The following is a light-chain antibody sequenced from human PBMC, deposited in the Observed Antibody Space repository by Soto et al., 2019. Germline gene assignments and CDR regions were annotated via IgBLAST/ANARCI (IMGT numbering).Light chain of an antibody. CDR1: SSDVGRYEY. V-gene: IGLV2-14*01. CDR3: SSYTTSTFLYV. CDR2: EVI. J-gene: IGLJ1*01. Sequence: QSVLTQPASVSGSPGQSITISCTGTSSDVGRYEYVSWYQQHQGKAPRLIIYEVINRSSGVSNRFSGSKSGNTASLTISGLQAEDEADYYCSSYTTSTFLYVFGTGTKVTVL.